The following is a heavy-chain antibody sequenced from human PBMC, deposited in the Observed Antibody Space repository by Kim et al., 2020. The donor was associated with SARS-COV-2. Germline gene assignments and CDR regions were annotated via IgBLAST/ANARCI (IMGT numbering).Heavy chain of an antibody. J-gene: IGHJ4*02. CDR2: ISSSSTI. Sequence: GGSLRLSCAASGFTFSSYGFNWVRQAPGKGLEWVSYISSSSTIYYADSVKGRFTISRDNAKNSLYLQMNSLRAEDTAVNYCSRSSDGGQGTLVTVSS. V-gene: IGHV3-48*04. CDR1: GFTFSSYG. CDR3: SRSSD. D-gene: IGHD6-19*01.